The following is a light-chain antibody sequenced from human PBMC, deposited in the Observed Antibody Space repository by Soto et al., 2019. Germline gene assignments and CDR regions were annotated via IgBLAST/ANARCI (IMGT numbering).Light chain of an antibody. J-gene: IGKJ5*01. V-gene: IGKV3-15*01. CDR2: GAS. CDR1: QHVSSSY. Sequence: ESGWTKSPGTLSLSHGERATLSCRTSQHVSSSYLAWYQQKPGQSPRLLIYGASSRATGIPARFSGSVSGTEFTLTISILQSEDFAIQYCQQYNTWPQITFDQGTRLEIK. CDR3: QQYNTWPQIT.